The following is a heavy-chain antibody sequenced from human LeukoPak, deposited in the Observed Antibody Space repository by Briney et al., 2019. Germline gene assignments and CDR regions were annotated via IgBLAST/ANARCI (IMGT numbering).Heavy chain of an antibody. CDR1: GESFRGYF. J-gene: IGHJ1*01. CDR3: ARVDNPGAEYLRH. Sequence: SETLSLTCAVYGESFRGYFWTWIRQPPGKGLGWLGEINDSGSTNYNPSLKSRVTSSVDTPKNQFSLRLTSVTAADSAVYYCARVDNPGAEYLRHWGRGTLVTVSS. CDR2: INDSGST. V-gene: IGHV4-34*01. D-gene: IGHD1-14*01.